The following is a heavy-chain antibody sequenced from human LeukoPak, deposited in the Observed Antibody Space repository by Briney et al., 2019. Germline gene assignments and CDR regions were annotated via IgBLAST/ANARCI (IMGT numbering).Heavy chain of an antibody. CDR3: ARARIAVAGALTAFDY. Sequence: GGSLRLSCAASGFTFSSYWMHWVRQAPGKGLVWVSRINGDGSTTNYADSVKGRFTISRDNARYSLYLQMNSLRVEDTAVYYCARARIAVAGALTAFDYWGQGTLVTVPS. CDR2: INGDGSTT. D-gene: IGHD6-19*01. V-gene: IGHV3-74*01. CDR1: GFTFSSYW. J-gene: IGHJ4*02.